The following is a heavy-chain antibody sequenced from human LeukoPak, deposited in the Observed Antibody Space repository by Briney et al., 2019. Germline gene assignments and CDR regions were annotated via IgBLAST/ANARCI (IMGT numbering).Heavy chain of an antibody. Sequence: GGSLRLSCAASGFTFSSDWMHWVRQAPGQGLVWVSRINPAGSSTNYADSVKGRFTISRDNAMNTLYLHLNSLRAEDTAVYYNARGVRGSYGTDLWGQGTLVTVSS. CDR3: ARGVRGSYGTDL. D-gene: IGHD1-26*01. CDR2: INPAGSST. V-gene: IGHV3-74*01. CDR1: GFTFSSDW. J-gene: IGHJ5*02.